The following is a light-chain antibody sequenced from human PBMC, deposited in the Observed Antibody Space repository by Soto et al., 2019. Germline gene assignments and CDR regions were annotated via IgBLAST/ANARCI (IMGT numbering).Light chain of an antibody. V-gene: IGLV2-14*03. CDR2: DVS. Sequence: QSVLTQPASLSGSPGQSINISCTGTSSDVGGYNYVSWYQHHPGKAPKLIIYDVSNRPSGVSNPFSGSKSGNTASLTISGLQPEDEADYYCSSYTTSNTRQIVFGTGT. J-gene: IGLJ1*01. CDR1: SSDVGGYNY. CDR3: SSYTTSNTRQIV.